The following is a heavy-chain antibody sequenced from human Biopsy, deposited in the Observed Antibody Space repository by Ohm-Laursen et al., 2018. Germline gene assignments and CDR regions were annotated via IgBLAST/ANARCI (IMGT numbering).Heavy chain of an antibody. V-gene: IGHV1-18*01. CDR1: GYIFTNFG. J-gene: IGHJ4*02. Sequence: ESSVKVSCKGSGYIFTNFGITRGRQAPGPGLEWLGRVSTYHGRADYAQKFQARVTMTIDTTPTTAYLELQCLTSDDTAVYFCARGSAAGMVVALGFDVWGQGTLVTVSS. CDR3: ARGSAAGMVVALGFDV. CDR2: VSTYHGRA. D-gene: IGHD2-15*01.